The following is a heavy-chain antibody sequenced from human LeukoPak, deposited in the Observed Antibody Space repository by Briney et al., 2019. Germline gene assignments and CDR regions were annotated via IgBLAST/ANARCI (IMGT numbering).Heavy chain of an antibody. CDR3: AKDPYSYGSYFDY. J-gene: IGHJ4*02. D-gene: IGHD5-18*01. CDR1: GFTFSGCG. V-gene: IGHV3-30*02. Sequence: PGGSLRLSCAASGFTFSGCGMHWVRQAPGKGLEWVAFIWYDGRDKYYVDSVKGRFTISRDNSKNTLYLQMNSLRAEDTAMCYCAKDPYSYGSYFDYWGQGTLVTVSS. CDR2: IWYDGRDK.